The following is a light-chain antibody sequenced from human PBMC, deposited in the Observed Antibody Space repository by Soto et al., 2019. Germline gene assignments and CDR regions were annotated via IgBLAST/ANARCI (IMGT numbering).Light chain of an antibody. CDR3: SSYAGSDNPHVV. CDR2: EVN. CDR1: SSDVGGYNF. J-gene: IGLJ2*01. V-gene: IGLV2-8*01. Sequence: QSVLTQPPSASGSPGQSVTISCTGSSSDVGGYNFVSWYQQHPGKAPKLMIYEVNKRPSGVPDRFSGSKSGNTASLTVSGLQAEDEADYYCSSYAGSDNPHVVFGGGTKVTVL.